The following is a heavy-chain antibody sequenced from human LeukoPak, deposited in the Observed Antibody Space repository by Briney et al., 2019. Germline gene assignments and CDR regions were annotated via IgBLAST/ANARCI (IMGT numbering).Heavy chain of an antibody. CDR3: ARFGGKAAIRRGRVDTYYMDV. Sequence: SETLSLTCAVYGGSFSNYYWSWIRQPPGKGLEWIGEINHSGSTNYNPSLKSRVTISVDTSKNQFSLKLSSVTAADTAVYYSARFGGKAAIRRGRVDTYYMDVWGKGTTVTVSS. V-gene: IGHV4-34*01. J-gene: IGHJ6*03. CDR1: GGSFSNYY. D-gene: IGHD2-21*02. CDR2: INHSGST.